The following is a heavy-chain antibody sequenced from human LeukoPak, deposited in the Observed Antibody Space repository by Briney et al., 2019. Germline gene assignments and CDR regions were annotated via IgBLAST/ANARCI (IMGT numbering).Heavy chain of an antibody. CDR1: GYTFTSYG. D-gene: IGHD3-3*01. CDR3: ARDFYDFWSGNIDPNRFDY. CDR2: ISAYNGNT. Sequence: ASVKVSCTASGYTFTSYGISWVRQAPGQGLEWMGWISAYNGNTNYAQKLQGRVTMTTDTSTSTAYMELRSLRSDDTAVYYCARDFYDFWSGNIDPNRFDYWGQGTLVTVSS. V-gene: IGHV1-18*01. J-gene: IGHJ4*02.